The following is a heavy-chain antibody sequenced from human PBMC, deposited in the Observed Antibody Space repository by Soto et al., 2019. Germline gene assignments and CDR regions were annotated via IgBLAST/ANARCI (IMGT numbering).Heavy chain of an antibody. CDR3: ARAGYCNGGSCSPFDY. V-gene: IGHV3-53*01. CDR1: GFTVGSNY. CDR2: IYSGGST. J-gene: IGHJ4*02. D-gene: IGHD2-15*01. Sequence: PGGSLRLSCAASGFTVGSNYMSWVRQAPGKGLEWVSVIYSGGSTYYADSVKGRFTISRDNSKNTLYLQMNSLRAEDTAVYYCARAGYCNGGSCSPFDYWGQGTRVTVS.